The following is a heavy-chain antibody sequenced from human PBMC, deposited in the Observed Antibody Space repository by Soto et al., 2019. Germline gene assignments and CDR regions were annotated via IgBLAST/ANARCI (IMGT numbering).Heavy chain of an antibody. CDR3: ARGPIFFFQAEDCIRDTVPVSAFLLNRSSDL. D-gene: IGHD3-3*02. CDR2: INHSGST. Sequence: KGLEWIGEINHSGSTNYNPSLKSRVTISVDTSKNQFSMKLSSVTAADTAVYYCARGPIFFFQAEDCIRDTVPVSAFLLNRSSDL. V-gene: IGHV4-34*01. J-gene: IGHJ2*01.